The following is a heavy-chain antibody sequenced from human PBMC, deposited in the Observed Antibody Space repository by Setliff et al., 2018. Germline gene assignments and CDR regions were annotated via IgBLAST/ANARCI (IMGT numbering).Heavy chain of an antibody. CDR3: ATFPGHCSGGSCYRANDAFDI. J-gene: IGHJ3*02. Sequence: GASVKVSCKASGYTFTSYAMNWVRQAPGQGLEWMGWINTNTGNPTYAQGFTGRFVFSLDTSVSTAYMELSSLRSEDTAVYYCATFPGHCSGGSCYRANDAFDIWGQGTMVTVSS. V-gene: IGHV7-4-1*02. CDR1: GYTFTSYA. D-gene: IGHD2-15*01. CDR2: INTNTGNP.